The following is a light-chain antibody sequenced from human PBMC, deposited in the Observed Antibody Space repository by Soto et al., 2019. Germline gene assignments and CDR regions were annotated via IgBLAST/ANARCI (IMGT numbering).Light chain of an antibody. CDR3: QSYDSSLSAPV. CDR1: SSNIGAGYD. CDR2: RNS. V-gene: IGLV1-40*01. J-gene: IGLJ3*02. Sequence: QSVLTQPPSVSGAPGQRVTISCTGSSSNIGAGYDVHWYQQLPGTAPKLLIYRNSNRPSGVPDRFSGSKSGTSASLAITGLQAEDEADYYCQSYDSSLSAPVFGGWTKLTVL.